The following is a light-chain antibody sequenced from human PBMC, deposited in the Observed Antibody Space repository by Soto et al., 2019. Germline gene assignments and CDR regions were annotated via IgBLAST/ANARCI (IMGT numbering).Light chain of an antibody. CDR3: AEWDDSLNGFV. CDR2: TNN. Sequence: QSVLTQPPSASGAPGQRVTISCSGSSSNIGSNTVNWYQQLPGTAPKLLIYTNNQRPSGVRDRFSGSRSGTSASLAISGLQSEDEADYYCAEWDDSLNGFVFGTGTKVTVL. J-gene: IGLJ1*01. CDR1: SSNIGSNT. V-gene: IGLV1-44*01.